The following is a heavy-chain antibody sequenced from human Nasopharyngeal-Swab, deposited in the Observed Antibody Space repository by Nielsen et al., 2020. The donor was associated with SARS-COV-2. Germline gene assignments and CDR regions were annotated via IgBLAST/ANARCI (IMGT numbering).Heavy chain of an antibody. CDR3: ARKGDCSSTSCTYYYYYYMEV. D-gene: IGHD2-2*01. CDR1: RYTFTSYA. CDR2: INAGNGNT. V-gene: IGHV1-3*01. Sequence: ASVTVSCKASRYTFTSYAMHWVRQAPGQRLEWMGWINAGNGNTKYSQKFQGRVTITRDTSASTAYMELSSLRSEDTAVYYCARKGDCSSTSCTYYYYYYMEVWGKGTTVTVSS. J-gene: IGHJ6*03.